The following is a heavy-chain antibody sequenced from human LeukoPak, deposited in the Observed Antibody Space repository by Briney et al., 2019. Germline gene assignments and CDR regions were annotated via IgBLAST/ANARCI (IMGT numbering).Heavy chain of an antibody. Sequence: ASVKVSCKASGYTFTSYDINWVRQATGQGLEWMGWMNPNSGNTGYAQKFQGRVTMTRNTSISTAYMELSSLRSEDTAVYYCAGGPILYCSSTSCYLGRYYYYYYGMDVWGQGTTVTVSS. CDR2: MNPNSGNT. CDR1: GYTFTSYD. CDR3: AGGPILYCSSTSCYLGRYYYYYYGMDV. J-gene: IGHJ6*02. V-gene: IGHV1-8*01. D-gene: IGHD2-2*01.